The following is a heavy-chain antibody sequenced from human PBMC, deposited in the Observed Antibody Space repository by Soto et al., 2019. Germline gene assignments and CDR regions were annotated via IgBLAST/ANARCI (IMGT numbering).Heavy chain of an antibody. CDR3: ARLHCSSTSCPDY. D-gene: IGHD2-2*01. CDR2: ISGSGGST. Sequence: GGSLRLSCAASGFTFSSYAMSWVRQAPGKGLEWVSAISGSGGSTYYADSVKGRFTISRDNSKNTLYLQMNSLRAEDTAVYYCARLHCSSTSCPDYWGQGTLVTVSS. CDR1: GFTFSSYA. V-gene: IGHV3-23*01. J-gene: IGHJ4*02.